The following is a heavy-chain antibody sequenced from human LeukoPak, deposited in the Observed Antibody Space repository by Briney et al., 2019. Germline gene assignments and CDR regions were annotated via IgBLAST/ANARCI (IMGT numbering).Heavy chain of an antibody. V-gene: IGHV4-59*01. CDR3: ARWGEAAAGIYY. Sequence: TSETLSLTCTVSGGSITSYYWSWIRQPPGKGLEWIGYIYYSGSTNYNPSLRSRITISVDTSKNEFSLKLSSVTAADTAVYYCARWGEAAAGIYYWGQGTLVTVSS. CDR2: IYYSGST. CDR1: GGSITSYY. D-gene: IGHD6-13*01. J-gene: IGHJ4*02.